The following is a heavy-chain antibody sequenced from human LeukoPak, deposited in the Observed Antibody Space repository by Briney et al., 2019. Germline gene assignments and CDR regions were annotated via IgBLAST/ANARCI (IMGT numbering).Heavy chain of an antibody. CDR2: ISAYSGNT. V-gene: IGHV1-18*04. CDR3: ARDPRGSYRENWFDP. CDR1: GYTFTSYG. Sequence: ASVKVSCKAAGYTFTSYGISWVRQAPGQGLEWMGWISAYSGNTNYAQKLQGRVTMTTDTSTSTAYMELRSLRSDDTAVYYCARDPRGSYRENWFDPWGQGTLVTVSS. D-gene: IGHD3-16*02. J-gene: IGHJ5*02.